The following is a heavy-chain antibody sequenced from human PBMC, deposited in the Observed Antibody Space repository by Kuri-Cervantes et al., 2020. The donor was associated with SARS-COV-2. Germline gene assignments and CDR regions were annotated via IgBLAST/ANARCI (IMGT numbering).Heavy chain of an antibody. CDR3: AKDRVGVQGF. Sequence: GGSLRLSCAASGFNFSRTDMHWVRQAPGKGLEWVAVISHDGKNKKCIASGKGRFTISRDNSQNTLYLHMKSLRSEDTAMYYCAKDRVGVQGFWGQGTLVPSPQ. D-gene: IGHD2-21*01. J-gene: IGHJ4*02. CDR1: GFNFSRTD. CDR2: ISHDGKNK. V-gene: IGHV3-30*18.